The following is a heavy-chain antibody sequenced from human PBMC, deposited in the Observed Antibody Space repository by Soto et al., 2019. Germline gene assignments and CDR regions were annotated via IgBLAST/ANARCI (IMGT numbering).Heavy chain of an antibody. Sequence: QITSKESGPTLMKPTQTLTLSCTFSAFSLSTGGVGVGWIRQPPGKALEWLALIYWDDDKRYSPSLRSRLTITKDTSKNQVVLTMTNMDPADTATYYCIQSRCGGDCLQSYASYYYYGMDVWGQGTTVTVSS. CDR2: IYWDDDK. J-gene: IGHJ6*02. V-gene: IGHV2-5*02. CDR3: IQSRCGGDCLQSYASYYYYGMDV. CDR1: AFSLSTGGVG. D-gene: IGHD2-21*02.